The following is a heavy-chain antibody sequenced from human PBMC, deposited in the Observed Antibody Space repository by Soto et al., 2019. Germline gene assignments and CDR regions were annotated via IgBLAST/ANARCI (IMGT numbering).Heavy chain of an antibody. V-gene: IGHV4-34*01. J-gene: IGHJ4*02. CDR2: INHSGST. CDR1: GGSFSGYY. Sequence: SETLSLTCAVYGGSFSGYYWSWIRQPPGKGLEWIGEINHSGSTNYNPSLKSRVTISVDTSKNQFSLKLSSVTAADTAVYYCARGFGVSDYWGQGTLVTVSS. CDR3: ARGFGVSDY. D-gene: IGHD3-3*01.